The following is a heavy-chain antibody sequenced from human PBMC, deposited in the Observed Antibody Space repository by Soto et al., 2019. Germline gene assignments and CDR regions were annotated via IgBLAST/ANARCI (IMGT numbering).Heavy chain of an antibody. CDR3: AKDCSSSTSCLVDY. CDR2: ISYDGSNK. D-gene: IGHD2-2*01. V-gene: IGHV3-30*18. Sequence: GGSLRLSYAASGFTFSSYGMHWVRQAPGKGLEWVAVISYDGSNKYYADSVKGRFTISRDNSKNTLYLQMNSLRAEDTAVYYCAKDCSSSTSCLVDYWGQGTLVTVSS. CDR1: GFTFSSYG. J-gene: IGHJ4*02.